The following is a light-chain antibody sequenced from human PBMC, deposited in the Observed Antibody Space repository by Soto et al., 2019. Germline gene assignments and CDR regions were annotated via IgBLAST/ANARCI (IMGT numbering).Light chain of an antibody. J-gene: IGKJ3*01. Sequence: EIVLTQSPGTLSLSQGERATLSCRASQSVSSSYLAWYQQKPGQAPRLLIYGASSRATGMPDRFSGSGSGTAFTRTISRLEPQDSAMYYCHPYGSSPSFDPLTKVDIK. CDR3: HPYGSSPS. V-gene: IGKV3-20*01. CDR1: QSVSSSY. CDR2: GAS.